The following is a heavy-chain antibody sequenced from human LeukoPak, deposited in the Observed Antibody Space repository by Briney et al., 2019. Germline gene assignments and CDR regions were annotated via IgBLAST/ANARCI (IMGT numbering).Heavy chain of an antibody. Sequence: ASVKVSCKVSGYTLTELSMHWVRQAPGKGLEWMGGFDPEDGETIYAQKFQGRVTMTEDTSTDTAYIELSSLRSEDTAVYYCATSKQQLVRIFDYWGQGTLVTVSS. J-gene: IGHJ4*02. CDR2: FDPEDGET. D-gene: IGHD6-13*01. CDR1: GYTLTELS. CDR3: ATSKQQLVRIFDY. V-gene: IGHV1-24*01.